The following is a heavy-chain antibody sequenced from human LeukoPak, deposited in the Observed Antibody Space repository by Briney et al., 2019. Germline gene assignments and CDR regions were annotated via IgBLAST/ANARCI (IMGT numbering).Heavy chain of an antibody. V-gene: IGHV3-30*18. J-gene: IGHJ4*02. CDR2: ISYDANKK. D-gene: IGHD6-19*01. Sequence: PGGSLRLSCAASGFTLSSYGMHWVRQAPGKGLEWVAVISYDANKKYYVDFVKGRFIISRDVSKNTLYLQMNSLRAEDTAVYYCAKRLAGASGWYSLDYWGQGTLVTVSS. CDR1: GFTLSSYG. CDR3: AKRLAGASGWYSLDY.